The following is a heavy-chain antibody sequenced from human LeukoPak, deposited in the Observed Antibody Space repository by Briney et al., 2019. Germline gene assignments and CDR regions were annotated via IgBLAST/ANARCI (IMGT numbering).Heavy chain of an antibody. J-gene: IGHJ6*03. CDR3: ARDYSSGWYSSYSYYMDV. CDR1: GYTFTSYG. V-gene: IGHV1-18*01. D-gene: IGHD6-19*01. Sequence: GASVKVSCKASGYTFTSYGISWVRQAPGQGLEWMGWISAYNGNTNYAQKFQGRVTMTRDMSTSTVYMELSSLRSEDTAVYYCARDYSSGWYSSYSYYMDVWGKGTTVTVSS. CDR2: ISAYNGNT.